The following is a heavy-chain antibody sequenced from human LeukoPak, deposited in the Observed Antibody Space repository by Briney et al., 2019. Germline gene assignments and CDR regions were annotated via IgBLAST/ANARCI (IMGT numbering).Heavy chain of an antibody. Sequence: GGSLRLSCAASGFTFSSYAMHWVRQAPGKGLEWVAVISYDGSNKYYADSVKGRFTISRDNSKNTLYLQMDSLRPEDTAVYYCAKDLVGDTYRGQGTLVTVSS. CDR3: AKDLVGDTY. J-gene: IGHJ4*02. CDR2: ISYDGSNK. D-gene: IGHD1-26*01. CDR1: GFTFSSYA. V-gene: IGHV3-30*14.